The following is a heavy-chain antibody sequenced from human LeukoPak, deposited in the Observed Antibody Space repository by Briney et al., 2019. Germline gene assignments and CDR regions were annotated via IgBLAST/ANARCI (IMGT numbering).Heavy chain of an antibody. D-gene: IGHD6-19*01. CDR3: ARAYSSGWYSGRNWYFDL. J-gene: IGHJ2*01. CDR2: IYTSGST. Sequence: SETLSLTCTVSGGSLSSYYWSWIRQPAGKGLEWIGRIYTSGSTNYNPSLKCRVTMSVDTSKNQFSLKLSSVTAADTAVYYCARAYSSGWYSGRNWYFDLWGRGTLVTVSS. V-gene: IGHV4-4*07. CDR1: GGSLSSYY.